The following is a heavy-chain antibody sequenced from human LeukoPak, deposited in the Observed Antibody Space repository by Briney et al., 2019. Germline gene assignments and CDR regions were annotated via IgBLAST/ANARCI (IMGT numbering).Heavy chain of an antibody. CDR3: AREAHSGSYYGVDY. CDR2: ISSSSSYI. J-gene: IGHJ4*02. V-gene: IGHV3-21*01. Sequence: GGSLRLSCAASGFTFSSYSMNWVRQAPGKGLEWVSSISSSSSYIYYADSVKGRFTISRDNAKNSLYLQMNSLRAEDTAVYYCAREAHSGSYYGVDYWGQGTLVTVSS. D-gene: IGHD3-10*01. CDR1: GFTFSSYS.